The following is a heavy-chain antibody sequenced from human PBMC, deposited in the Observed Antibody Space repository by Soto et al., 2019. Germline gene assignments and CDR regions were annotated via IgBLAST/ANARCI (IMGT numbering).Heavy chain of an antibody. CDR3: ARVLYDSSGYPHYYFDY. D-gene: IGHD3-22*01. CDR1: GGSISSYY. J-gene: IGHJ4*02. V-gene: IGHV4-59*01. Sequence: QEQLQESGPGLVKPSETVSLTCTGYGGSISSYYWSWIRQPPGKVLEWIGYIYYSGSTNYNPSLKSRVTISVDTSKNQFSLKLSSVTAADTAVYYCARVLYDSSGYPHYYFDYWGQGTLVTVSS. CDR2: IYYSGST.